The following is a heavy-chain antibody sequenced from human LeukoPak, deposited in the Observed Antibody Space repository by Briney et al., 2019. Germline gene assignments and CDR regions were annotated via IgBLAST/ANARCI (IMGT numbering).Heavy chain of an antibody. CDR2: IGSGGGSI. Sequence: GGSLRLSCAASGFTFSSYAMSWVRQAPGKGLEWISAIGSGGGSIYYADSVRGRFTISRDNAKKSLYLQMNSLRAEDTAVYYCAIYRDGYKILFGYWGQGTLVTVSS. V-gene: IGHV3-23*01. D-gene: IGHD5-24*01. CDR3: AIYRDGYKILFGY. J-gene: IGHJ4*02. CDR1: GFTFSSYA.